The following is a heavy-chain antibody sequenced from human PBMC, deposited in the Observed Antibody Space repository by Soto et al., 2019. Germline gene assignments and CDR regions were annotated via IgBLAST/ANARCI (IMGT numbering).Heavy chain of an antibody. Sequence: EVQLAESGGGLVLTGGSLRLSCAASGFSFVSYWMHWVRQVPGEGLAWVSRINGNADNSDYAHSVKGRFTISRDNAMNRLYLQMDSLRADDTGVYYCVRDFRGAVAGSEFDHWGQGTLVTVSS. J-gene: IGHJ4*02. V-gene: IGHV3-74*01. CDR1: GFSFVSYW. CDR3: VRDFRGAVAGSEFDH. CDR2: INGNADNS. D-gene: IGHD6-19*01.